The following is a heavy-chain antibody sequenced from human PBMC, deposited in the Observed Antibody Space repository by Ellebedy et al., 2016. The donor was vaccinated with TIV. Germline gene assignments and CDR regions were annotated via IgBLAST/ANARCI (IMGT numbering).Heavy chain of an antibody. Sequence: ASVKVSXKASGFLFTDFHIHWVRQAPGQGLEWVGWVNPNSGGTNYEQKFQGRVTMTTDTSISTAYMELSRLRSDDTAVFYCARIGYYYDSSGPFDCWGQGTLVTVSS. CDR1: GFLFTDFH. J-gene: IGHJ4*02. CDR3: ARIGYYYDSSGPFDC. V-gene: IGHV1-2*02. D-gene: IGHD3-22*01. CDR2: VNPNSGGT.